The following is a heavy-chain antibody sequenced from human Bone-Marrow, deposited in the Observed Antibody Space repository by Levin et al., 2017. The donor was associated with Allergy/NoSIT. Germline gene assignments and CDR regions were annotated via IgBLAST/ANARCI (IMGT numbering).Heavy chain of an antibody. D-gene: IGHD2-21*01. J-gene: IGHJ4*02. CDR3: ARERRHRVRYFDY. CDR2: IIPIFGTA. CDR1: GGTFSSYA. V-gene: IGHV1-69*06. Sequence: KVSCKASGGTFSSYAISWVRQAPGQGLEWMGGIIPIFGTANYAQKFQGRVTITADKSTSTAYMELSSLRSEDTAVYYCARERRHRVRYFDYWGQGTLVTVSS.